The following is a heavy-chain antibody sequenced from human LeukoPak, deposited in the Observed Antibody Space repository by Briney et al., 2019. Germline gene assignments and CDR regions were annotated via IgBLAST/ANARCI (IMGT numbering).Heavy chain of an antibody. CDR3: ARARSSNLNGWYFDL. CDR1: GGSISSYY. J-gene: IGHJ2*01. CDR2: IYTSGTT. D-gene: IGHD6-13*01. V-gene: IGHV4-4*07. Sequence: SETLSLTCTVSGGSISSYYWSWIRQSAGKGLEWIGRIYTSGTTNYNPSLKSRVTISVDTSKNQFSLKLSSVTAADTAVYYCARARSSNLNGWYFDLWGRGTLVTVS.